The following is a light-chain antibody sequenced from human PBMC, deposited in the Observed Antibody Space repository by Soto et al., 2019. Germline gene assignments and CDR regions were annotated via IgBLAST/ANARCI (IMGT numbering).Light chain of an antibody. CDR2: GVD. J-gene: IGLJ2*01. V-gene: IGLV2-14*03. CDR3: ISYTRSNTLV. CDR1: SSDIGAYKY. Sequence: QSALTQPASVSGSPGQSITISCTGTSSDIGAYKYVSWYQHQPGQAPKLMFYGVDNRPSGVSHRFSASKSGDTASLTISGLQAEDEADYYCISYTRSNTLVFGGGTQLTVL.